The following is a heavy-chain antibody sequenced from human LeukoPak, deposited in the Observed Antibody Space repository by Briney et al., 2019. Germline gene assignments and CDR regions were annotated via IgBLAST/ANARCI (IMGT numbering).Heavy chain of an antibody. V-gene: IGHV3-23*01. CDR3: AKDQVARSLLAVAGKVGY. D-gene: IGHD6-19*01. CDR2: ISGSGGST. CDR1: GFTFSSYA. J-gene: IGHJ4*02. Sequence: GGTLRLSCAASGFTFSSYAMSWVRQAPGKGLEWVSAISGSGGSTYYADSVKGRFTISRDNSKNTLYLQMNSLRAEDTAVYYCAKDQVARSLLAVAGKVGYWGQGTLVTVSS.